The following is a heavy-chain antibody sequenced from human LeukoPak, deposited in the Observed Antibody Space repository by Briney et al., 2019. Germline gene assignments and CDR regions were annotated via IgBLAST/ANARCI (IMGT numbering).Heavy chain of an antibody. V-gene: IGHV3-30-3*01. Sequence: PGGSLRLSCAASGFTFSNYAMHWVRQAPGKGLEWVAVISYDGSNKYYADSVKGRFTISRDNSKNTLYLQMNSLRAEDTAVYYCAREGQWLVQGFDYWGQGTLVTVSS. J-gene: IGHJ4*02. CDR1: GFTFSNYA. CDR3: AREGQWLVQGFDY. CDR2: ISYDGSNK. D-gene: IGHD6-19*01.